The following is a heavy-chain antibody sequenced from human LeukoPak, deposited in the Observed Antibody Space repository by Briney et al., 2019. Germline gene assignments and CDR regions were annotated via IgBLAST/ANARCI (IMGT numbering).Heavy chain of an antibody. CDR2: ISSSSSYI. V-gene: IGHV3-21*01. CDR1: GIIMTKYW. J-gene: IGHJ4*02. Sequence: GGSLRLSCAASGIIMTKYWMTWVRQVPGKGLEWVSSISSSSSYIYYADSVKGRFTISRDNAKNSLYLQMNSLRAEDTAVYYCARARPLVATVLTYYFDYWGQGTLVTVSS. CDR3: ARARPLVATVLTYYFDY. D-gene: IGHD5-12*01.